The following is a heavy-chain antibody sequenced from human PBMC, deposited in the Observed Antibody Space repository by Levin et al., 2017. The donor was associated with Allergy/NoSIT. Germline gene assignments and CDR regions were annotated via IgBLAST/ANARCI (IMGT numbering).Heavy chain of an antibody. Sequence: SQTLSLTCAVYGGSFSGYYWSWIRQPPGKGLEWIGEINHSGSTNYNPSLKSRVTISVDTSKNQFSLKLSSVTAADTAVYYCARGIPRRGVIFVPANWFDPWGQGTLVTVSS. CDR2: INHSGST. CDR3: ARGIPRRGVIFVPANWFDP. V-gene: IGHV4-34*01. J-gene: IGHJ5*02. D-gene: IGHD3-10*01. CDR1: GGSFSGYY.